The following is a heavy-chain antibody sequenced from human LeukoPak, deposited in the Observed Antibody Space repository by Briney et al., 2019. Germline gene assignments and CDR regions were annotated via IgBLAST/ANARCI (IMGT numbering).Heavy chain of an antibody. Sequence: PGESLRLSCAASGFTFGSYSMNWVRQAPGKGLEWVSYISSSGGTIYDADSVRGRFTISRDNAKNSLYLQMNSLRDEDTAVYYCARERGYNYGYSDYWGQGTLVTVSS. CDR2: ISSSGGTI. CDR1: GFTFGSYS. V-gene: IGHV3-48*02. D-gene: IGHD5-18*01. J-gene: IGHJ4*02. CDR3: ARERGYNYGYSDY.